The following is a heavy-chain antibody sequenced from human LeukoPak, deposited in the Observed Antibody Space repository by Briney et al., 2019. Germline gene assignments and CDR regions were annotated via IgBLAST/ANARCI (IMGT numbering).Heavy chain of an antibody. J-gene: IGHJ3*02. V-gene: IGHV3-21*01. CDR3: ARTYSSLTVDAFDI. D-gene: IGHD6-13*01. Sequence: PGGSLRLSWAASGFTFSSYSMNWVRQAPGKGLEWVSSISSSSSYIYYADSVKGRFTISRDNAKNSLYLQMNSLRAEDTAVYYCARTYSSLTVDAFDIWGQGTMVTVSS. CDR1: GFTFSSYS. CDR2: ISSSSSYI.